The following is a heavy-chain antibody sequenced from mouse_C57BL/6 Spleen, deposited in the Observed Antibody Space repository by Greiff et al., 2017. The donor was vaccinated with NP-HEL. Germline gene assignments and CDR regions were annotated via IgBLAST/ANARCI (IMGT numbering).Heavy chain of an antibody. Sequence: QVQLQQPGAELVRPGTSVKLSCKASGYTFTSYWMHWVKQRPGQGLEWIGVIDPSDSYTNYNQKFKGKATLTVDTSSSTAYMQLSSLTSEDSADDYGARRRENDGDPDYWGQGTTLTGSS. D-gene: IGHD2-13*01. V-gene: IGHV1-59*01. CDR2: IDPSDSYT. CDR1: GYTFTSYW. CDR3: ARRRENDGDPDY. J-gene: IGHJ2*01.